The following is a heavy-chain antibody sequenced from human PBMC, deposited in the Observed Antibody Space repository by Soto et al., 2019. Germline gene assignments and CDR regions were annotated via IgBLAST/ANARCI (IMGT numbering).Heavy chain of an antibody. CDR1: GFTFSSYG. D-gene: IGHD4-17*01. CDR2: IWYDGSNK. CDR3: GKDPNGDYIGAFDI. V-gene: IGHV3-33*06. Sequence: GGSLRLSCAASGFTFSSYGMHWVRQAPGKGLEWVAVIWYDGSNKYYADSVKGRFTISRDNSKNTLYLQMNSLRAEDTALYYCGKDPNGDYIGAFDIWGQGTTVTVSS. J-gene: IGHJ3*02.